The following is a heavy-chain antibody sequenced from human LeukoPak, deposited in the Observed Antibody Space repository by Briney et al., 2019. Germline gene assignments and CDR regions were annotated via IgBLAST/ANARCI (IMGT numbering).Heavy chain of an antibody. D-gene: IGHD2-2*01. CDR3: AKDLGSRTGEKFDY. V-gene: IGHV3-21*01. CDR2: ISSSSSYI. Sequence: GGSLRLSFAASGFTFSSYSMNWVRQAPGKGLEWVSSISSSSSYIYYADTVKGRFTISRDNAKNSLYLQMNSLRAEDTAVYYCAKDLGSRTGEKFDYWGQGTLVTVSS. J-gene: IGHJ4*02. CDR1: GFTFSSYS.